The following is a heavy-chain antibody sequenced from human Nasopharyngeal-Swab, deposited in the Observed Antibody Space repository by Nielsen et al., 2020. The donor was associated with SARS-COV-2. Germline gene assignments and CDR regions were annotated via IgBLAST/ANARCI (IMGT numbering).Heavy chain of an antibody. CDR1: GGSFSGYY. J-gene: IGHJ4*02. Sequence: SETLSLTCAVYGGSFSGYYWSWIRQPPGKGLEWIGEINHSGSTNYNPSLKSRVTISVDTSKNQFSLKLSSVTAADTAVYYCARGGVFDYWGQGTLVTVSS. V-gene: IGHV4-34*01. CDR2: INHSGST. CDR3: ARGGVFDY.